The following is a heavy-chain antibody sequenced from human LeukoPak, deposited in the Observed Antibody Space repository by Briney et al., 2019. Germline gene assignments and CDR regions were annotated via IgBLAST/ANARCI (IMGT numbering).Heavy chain of an antibody. D-gene: IGHD6-6*01. CDR1: GGSFSSYY. J-gene: IGHJ6*02. CDR3: ARDPRADDSSGYYYGMDV. CDR2: IYYSGST. Sequence: SETLSLTCTVSGGSFSSYYWSWIRQPQGKGLEWIGYIYYSGSTNYNPSLKSRVTISVDTSKNQFSLKLSSVTAADTAVYYCARDPRADDSSGYYYGMDVWGQGTTVTVSS. V-gene: IGHV4-59*01.